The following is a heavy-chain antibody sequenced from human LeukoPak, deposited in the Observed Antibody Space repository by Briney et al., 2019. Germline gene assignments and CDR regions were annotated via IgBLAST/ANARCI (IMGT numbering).Heavy chain of an antibody. V-gene: IGHV3-74*01. CDR2: INSDGSST. Sequence: GGSLSLSCAATGFTFSSYWMHWVRQALGKGMVWVSRINSDGSSTSYADSVKGRFTISRDNAKNTLYLQINSLRAEDTAVYYCARAPDYGDYTWGQGTLVTVSS. CDR1: GFTFSSYW. D-gene: IGHD4-17*01. CDR3: ARAPDYGDYT. J-gene: IGHJ5*02.